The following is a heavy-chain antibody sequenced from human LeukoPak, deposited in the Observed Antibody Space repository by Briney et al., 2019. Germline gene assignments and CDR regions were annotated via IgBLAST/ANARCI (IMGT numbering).Heavy chain of an antibody. CDR3: ARDQDTAAGRGYFDY. V-gene: IGHV3-21*01. Sequence: GGSLRLPCAASGLAVNSKYMSWVRRAPGKGLEWVSSISSSSSYIYYADSVKGRFTISRDNAKNSLYLQMNSLRAEDTAVYYCARDQDTAAGRGYFDYWGQGTLVTVSS. CDR2: ISSSSSYI. D-gene: IGHD2-2*01. CDR1: GLAVNSKY. J-gene: IGHJ4*02.